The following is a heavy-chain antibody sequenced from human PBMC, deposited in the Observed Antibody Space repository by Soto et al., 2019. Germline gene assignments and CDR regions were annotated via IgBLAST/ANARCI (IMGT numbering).Heavy chain of an antibody. V-gene: IGHV4-39*02. Sequence: SETLSLTCTVSGGSISSGGYYCSWIRQDPGKGLEWVGGIFYTVTTYYSPSLKDRVTISVDTSKNSFSLNLTSVTATDTAVYFCARLVVVAPVDNALAQGTMVTVSS. CDR3: ARLVVVAPVDNA. CDR1: GGSISSGGYY. D-gene: IGHD2-21*01. CDR2: IFYTVTT. J-gene: IGHJ5*02.